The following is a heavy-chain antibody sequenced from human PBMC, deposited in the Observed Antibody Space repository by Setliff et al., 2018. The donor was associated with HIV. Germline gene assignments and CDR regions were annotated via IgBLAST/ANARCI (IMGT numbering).Heavy chain of an antibody. CDR2: ISPYNGDA. V-gene: IGHV1-18*01. CDR3: ARRVSYASSGYPLGY. D-gene: IGHD3-22*01. Sequence: ASVKVSCKASGYPFTSYGICWVRQAPGHGLEWMGYISPYNGDAYYAEKFQGRVTMTTDTSTTAVSMELSSLRSDDTALYFCARRVSYASSGYPLGYWGQGTQVTVSS. J-gene: IGHJ4*02. CDR1: GYPFTSYG.